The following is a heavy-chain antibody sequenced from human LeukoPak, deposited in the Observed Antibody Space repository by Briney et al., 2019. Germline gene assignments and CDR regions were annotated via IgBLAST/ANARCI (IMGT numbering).Heavy chain of an antibody. CDR1: GGTFSSYA. Sequence: SVKVSCKASGGTFSSYAISWVRQAPGQGLEWMGGIIPIFGTANYAQKFQGRVTITADKSTSTAYMELSSLRSEDTAVYYCARVPGDPDAFDYWGQGTLVTVSS. D-gene: IGHD7-27*01. J-gene: IGHJ4*02. V-gene: IGHV1-69*06. CDR3: ARVPGDPDAFDY. CDR2: IIPIFGTA.